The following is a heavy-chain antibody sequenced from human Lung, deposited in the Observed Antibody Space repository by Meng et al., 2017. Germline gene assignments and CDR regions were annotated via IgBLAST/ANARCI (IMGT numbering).Heavy chain of an antibody. CDR2: INHSGST. J-gene: IGHJ4*02. CDR3: ARGPTTMAHDFDY. D-gene: IGHD4-11*01. CDR1: GGSFSDYY. V-gene: IGHV4-34*01. Sequence: QVQLQQWGEGRLKPSETLSLPCVVSGGSFSDYYWSWIRQPPGKGLEWIGEINHSGSTNYNPSLESRATISVDTSQNNLSLKLSSVTAADSAVYYCARGPTTMAHDFDYWGQGTLVTVSS.